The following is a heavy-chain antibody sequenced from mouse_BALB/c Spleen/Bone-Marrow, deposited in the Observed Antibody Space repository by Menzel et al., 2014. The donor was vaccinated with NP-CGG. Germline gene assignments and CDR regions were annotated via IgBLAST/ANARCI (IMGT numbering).Heavy chain of an antibody. Sequence: DLVKPGASVKLSCKASGYTFTSYWINWIKQRPGQGLEWIGRIAPGSGSTYYNEMFKGMATLTVDTSSSTAYIQLSSLSSEDSAVYFCARGYGDSAWFAYWGQGTLVTVSA. V-gene: IGHV1S41*01. D-gene: IGHD2-13*01. J-gene: IGHJ3*01. CDR2: IAPGSGST. CDR1: GYTFTSYW. CDR3: ARGYGDSAWFAY.